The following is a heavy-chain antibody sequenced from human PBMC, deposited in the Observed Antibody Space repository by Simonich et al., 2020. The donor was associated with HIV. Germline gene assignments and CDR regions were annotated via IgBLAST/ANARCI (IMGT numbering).Heavy chain of an antibody. CDR1: GGSFTGYY. D-gene: IGHD6-13*01. CDR3: AREGGSSRRKYFQH. Sequence: QVQLQQWGAGLLKPSETLSLICAVYGGSFTGYYWSWIRQPPGKGLEWIGEINHSGSTNYTPPLKRRVTSSIDTSKNQFSLNLTSVTAADTAVYYCAREGGSSRRKYFQHWGQGTLVTVSS. CDR2: INHSGST. J-gene: IGHJ1*01. V-gene: IGHV4-34*01.